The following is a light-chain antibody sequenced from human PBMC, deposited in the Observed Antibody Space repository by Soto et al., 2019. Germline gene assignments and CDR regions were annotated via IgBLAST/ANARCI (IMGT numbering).Light chain of an antibody. Sequence: ETVLTQSPGTVSLSPGERATLSCRASQSLGSRFLAWYQQTPGQAPRLLIYGASNRATGIPDRFSGSGSGTDFTLTISRLEPEDFAVYYCQQYGSSPLTFGQGTKLEI. V-gene: IGKV3-20*01. CDR2: GAS. J-gene: IGKJ2*01. CDR1: QSLGSRF. CDR3: QQYGSSPLT.